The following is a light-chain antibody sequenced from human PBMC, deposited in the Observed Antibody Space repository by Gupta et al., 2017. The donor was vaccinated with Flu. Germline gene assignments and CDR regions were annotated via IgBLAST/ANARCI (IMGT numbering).Light chain of an antibody. CDR1: SHRNSK. CDR2: DKN. CDR3: SYRDNSDNHQAV. V-gene: IGLV3-19*01. J-gene: IGLJ2*01. Sequence: KVSITCQGDSHRNSKASWYQQQPGQAAVLVIYDKNSRPSGIPDRCSGGSSGNTASSTITGGEEEDDADYYCSYRDNSDNHQAVFGGGTKLTVL.